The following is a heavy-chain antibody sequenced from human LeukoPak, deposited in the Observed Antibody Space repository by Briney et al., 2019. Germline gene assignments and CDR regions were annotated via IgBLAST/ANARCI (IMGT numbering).Heavy chain of an antibody. V-gene: IGHV3-48*01. CDR3: ARVALGGSLKYYFDY. D-gene: IGHD1-26*01. CDR1: GFTFSSYS. J-gene: IGHJ4*02. CDR2: ITGSLNSI. Sequence: GGSLRLSCAASGFTFSSYSMNWVRQAPGKGLEWISYITGSLNSIHYADSVKGRFTISRDNSKNTLYLQMGSLRAEDMAVYYCARVALGGSLKYYFDYWGQGTLVTVSS.